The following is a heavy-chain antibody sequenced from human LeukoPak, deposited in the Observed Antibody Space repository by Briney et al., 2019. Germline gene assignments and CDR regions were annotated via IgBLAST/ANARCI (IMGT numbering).Heavy chain of an antibody. J-gene: IGHJ4*01. V-gene: IGHV3-48*02. CDR2: ISSISTII. D-gene: IGHD1-26*01. CDR1: GFTFNSFS. CDR3: ARDLHSGAYTFDY. Sequence: GGSLRLSCAASGFTFNSFSMNWVRQAPGKRLEWVSYISSISTIIYYAGSVKGRFTISRDNAKNSLYLQMNSLRDEDTAVYYCARDLHSGAYTFDYWGHGTLVTVSS.